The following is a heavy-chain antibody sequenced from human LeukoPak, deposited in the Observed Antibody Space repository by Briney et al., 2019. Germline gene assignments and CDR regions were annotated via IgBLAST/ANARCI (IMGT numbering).Heavy chain of an antibody. CDR3: ARVSRTSIGLYY. J-gene: IGHJ4*02. CDR1: GFTFSDYY. CDR2: ISSSGNYA. V-gene: IGHV3-11*05. Sequence: GGSLRLSCAASGFTFSDYYMSCIRQAPGKGLEWVSYISSSGNYANYADSVKGRFTISRDNGKKSLNLQMESLRAEDMAVYYCARVSRTSIGLYYWGQGTVVTVSS. D-gene: IGHD3-16*01.